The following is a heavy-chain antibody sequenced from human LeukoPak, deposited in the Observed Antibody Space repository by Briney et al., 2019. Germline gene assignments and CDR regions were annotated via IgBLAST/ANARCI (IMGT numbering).Heavy chain of an antibody. CDR1: GYSFTSYG. V-gene: IGHV1-18*01. Sequence: ASVKVSCKASGYSFTSYGISWVRQAPGEGLEWMGWISAYNGNTHYAQKFQGRVTVTTDTATTTAYMELRSLRSDDTAVYYCVRDAYYYDKVGYFDYWGQGTLVTVPS. J-gene: IGHJ4*02. CDR3: VRDAYYYDKVGYFDY. D-gene: IGHD3-22*01. CDR2: ISAYNGNT.